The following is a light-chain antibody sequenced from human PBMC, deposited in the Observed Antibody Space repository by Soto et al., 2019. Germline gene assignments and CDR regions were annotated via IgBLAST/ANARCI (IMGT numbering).Light chain of an antibody. CDR3: CSYAGGATSGV. J-gene: IGLJ3*02. CDR2: EGT. V-gene: IGLV2-23*01. Sequence: QSALTQPASVSGSPGQSITISCTGNSSDVGRYNLVSWYQQHQGKAPKLMIYEGTKRPSGVSNRFSGFKSSNTASLAISGRQAENEAYYFRCSYAGGATSGVFGGATKVTGL. CDR1: SSDVGRYNL.